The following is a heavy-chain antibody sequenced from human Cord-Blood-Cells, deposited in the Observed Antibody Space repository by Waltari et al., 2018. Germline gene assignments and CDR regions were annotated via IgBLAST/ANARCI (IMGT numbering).Heavy chain of an antibody. J-gene: IGHJ5*02. CDR2: IYYTGST. CDR1: GGSISSSSYY. D-gene: IGHD7-27*01. V-gene: IGHV4-39*01. CDR3: ARQTGNWCNP. Sequence: QLQLQESGPGLVKPSETLSLTCTVPGGSISSSSYYWGWIRQPPGKRLEWIGSIYYTGSTYYNPSLKGLVTRSVTTSKNQFSLKLGSVTAADTAVYYCARQTGNWCNPWGQGTLVTVSS.